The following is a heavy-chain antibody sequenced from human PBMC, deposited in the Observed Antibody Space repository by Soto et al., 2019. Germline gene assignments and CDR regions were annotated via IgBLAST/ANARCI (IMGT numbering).Heavy chain of an antibody. CDR2: IKQDGSEK. CDR1: GFTFSTYW. D-gene: IGHD3-10*01. Sequence: GGSLRLSCAASGFTFSTYWMSWVRLAQGKGLEWVANIKQDGSEKYYVDSVKDRFTISRDNAKNSLYLEMNSLRAEDTAVYCCARDDTYYYCSGAVGGQGTPVTVSS. CDR3: ARDDTYYYCSGAV. V-gene: IGHV3-7*01. J-gene: IGHJ4*02.